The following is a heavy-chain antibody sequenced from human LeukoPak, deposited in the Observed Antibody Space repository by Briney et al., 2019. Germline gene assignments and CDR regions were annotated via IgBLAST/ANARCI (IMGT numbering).Heavy chain of an antibody. Sequence: GGSLRLSCAASGFTFSSYGMSWVRQAPGKGLEWVSAISGSGGSTYYADSVKGRFTISRDNSKNTLYLQMNSLRAEDTAVYYCAKGHWYNWNADFDYWGQGTLVTVSS. CDR3: AKGHWYNWNADFDY. CDR1: GFTFSSYG. D-gene: IGHD1-1*01. V-gene: IGHV3-23*01. CDR2: ISGSGGST. J-gene: IGHJ4*02.